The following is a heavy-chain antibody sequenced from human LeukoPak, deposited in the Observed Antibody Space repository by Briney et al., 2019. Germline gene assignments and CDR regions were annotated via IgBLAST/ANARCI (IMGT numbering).Heavy chain of an antibody. D-gene: IGHD6-6*01. CDR1: GDSIRGSSYF. Sequence: PSETLSLTCSVSGDSIRGSSYFWGWIRQPPGKGLEWIGSISYSGSTYYNPSLKSRVTISVDTSKNQFSLKLSSVTAADTAVYYCASPYSSSSPFNYWGQGTLVTVSS. J-gene: IGHJ4*02. V-gene: IGHV4-39*01. CDR3: ASPYSSSSPFNY. CDR2: ISYSGST.